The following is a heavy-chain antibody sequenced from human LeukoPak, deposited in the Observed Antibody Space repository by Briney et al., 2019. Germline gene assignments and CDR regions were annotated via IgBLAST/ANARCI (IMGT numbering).Heavy chain of an antibody. CDR1: GYTFTSYY. CDR3: AREAPGTTPRIDYYYYGMDV. J-gene: IGHJ6*02. D-gene: IGHD1-1*01. CDR2: INPSGGST. V-gene: IGHV1-46*01. Sequence: ASVKVSCKASGYTFTSYYMHWVRQAPGQGLEWMGIINPSGGSTSYAQKFQGRVTMTRDTSTSTVYMELSSLRSEDTAVYYCAREAPGTTPRIDYYYYGMDVWGQGTTVTVSS.